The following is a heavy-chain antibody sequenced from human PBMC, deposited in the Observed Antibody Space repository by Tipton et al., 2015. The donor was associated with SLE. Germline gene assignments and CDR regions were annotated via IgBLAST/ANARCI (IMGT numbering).Heavy chain of an antibody. CDR1: GFTFSSYG. Sequence: SLRLSCAASGFTFSSYGMHWVRQAPGKGLEWVAVIWYDGSNKDYADSVKGRFTISRDNSKNTLYLQMNSLRAEDTAVYYCARRFGELSNYYYYMDVWGIGTTVTVSS. CDR2: IWYDGSNK. D-gene: IGHD3-10*01. J-gene: IGHJ6*03. CDR3: ARRFGELSNYYYYMDV. V-gene: IGHV3-33*01.